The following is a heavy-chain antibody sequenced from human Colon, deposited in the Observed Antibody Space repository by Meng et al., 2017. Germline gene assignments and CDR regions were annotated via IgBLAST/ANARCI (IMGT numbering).Heavy chain of an antibody. Sequence: QVQVVESGGGLGKPGGSLRLACAASGFTFRDYYMTWIRQAPGKGLEWVSHISSSGKIIDYADSVKGRFTISRDNANNSLYLQMDSLTADDTAVYYCARDHGTGLDHWGQGALVTVSS. CDR1: GFTFRDYY. J-gene: IGHJ4*02. V-gene: IGHV3-11*01. D-gene: IGHD1-14*01. CDR2: ISSSGKII. CDR3: ARDHGTGLDH.